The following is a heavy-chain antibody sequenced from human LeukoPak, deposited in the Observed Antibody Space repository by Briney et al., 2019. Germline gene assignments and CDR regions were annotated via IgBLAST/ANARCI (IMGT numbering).Heavy chain of an antibody. CDR1: GFTFSNYW. J-gene: IGHJ4*02. CDR3: VLGGQSSAWYSGSY. CDR2: IKQDGNEK. V-gene: IGHV3-7*01. Sequence: GGSLRLSCAASGFTFSNYWMSWVRQAPGKGLEWVANIKQDGNEKNYVDSVKGRFTISRDNAKNPLYLQMNSLRVDDAAVYYCVLGGQSSAWYSGSYWGQGTVVTVSS. D-gene: IGHD6-19*01.